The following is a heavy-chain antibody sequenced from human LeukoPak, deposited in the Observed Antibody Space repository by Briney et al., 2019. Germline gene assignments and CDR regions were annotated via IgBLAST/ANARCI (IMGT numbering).Heavy chain of an antibody. CDR1: GYSFTSYW. J-gene: IGHJ4*02. CDR2: IYPGDSDT. CDR3: ARRNDILTGYLYYFDY. V-gene: IGHV5-51*01. Sequence: GESLKISCKGSGYSFTSYWIGWVRQVPGKGLEWMGIIYPGDSDTRYSPSFQGQVTISADKSISTAYLQWSSLKASDTAMYYCARRNDILTGYLYYFDYWGQGTLVTVSS. D-gene: IGHD3-9*01.